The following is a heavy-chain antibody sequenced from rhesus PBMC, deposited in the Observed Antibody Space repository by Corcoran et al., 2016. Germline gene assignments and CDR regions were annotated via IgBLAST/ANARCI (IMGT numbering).Heavy chain of an antibody. CDR3: TTYSWNRLDS. Sequence: EVQLVESGGGLVQPGGSLRLSCAASGFTFSNSWMSGVRQAPGKGQEWVARIKRKADGETADYAASVKGRFTISRDDSKNTLYLQMNSLKTEDTAVYYCTTYSWNRLDSWGQGVVVTVSS. J-gene: IGHJ6*01. CDR1: GFTFSNSW. V-gene: IGHV3-30*02. CDR2: IKRKADGETA. D-gene: IGHD1-1-1*01.